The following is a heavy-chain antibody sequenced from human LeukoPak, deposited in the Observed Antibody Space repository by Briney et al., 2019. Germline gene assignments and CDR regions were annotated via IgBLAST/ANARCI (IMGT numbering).Heavy chain of an antibody. Sequence: GGSLRLSCAASGLTFSSYGMHWVRQAPGKGLEWVAVISYDGSNKYYADSVKGRFTISRDNSKNTLYLQMNSLRAEDTAVYYCAKRGGYYGSGSAYNWFDPWGQGTLVTVSS. CDR2: ISYDGSNK. D-gene: IGHD3-10*01. V-gene: IGHV3-30*18. CDR1: GLTFSSYG. CDR3: AKRGGYYGSGSAYNWFDP. J-gene: IGHJ5*02.